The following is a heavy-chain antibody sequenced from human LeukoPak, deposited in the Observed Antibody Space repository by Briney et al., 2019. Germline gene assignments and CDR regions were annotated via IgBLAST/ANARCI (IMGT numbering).Heavy chain of an antibody. CDR3: AKNYGSGSQYYFDY. CDR2: INPNSGGT. D-gene: IGHD3-10*01. Sequence: ASVKVSCKASGYTFTGYYMHWVRQAPGQGLEWMGRINPNSGGTNYAQKFQGRVTMTRDTSISTAYMELSRLRPDDTAVYYCAKNYGSGSQYYFDYWGQGTLVTVSS. J-gene: IGHJ4*02. V-gene: IGHV1-2*06. CDR1: GYTFTGYY.